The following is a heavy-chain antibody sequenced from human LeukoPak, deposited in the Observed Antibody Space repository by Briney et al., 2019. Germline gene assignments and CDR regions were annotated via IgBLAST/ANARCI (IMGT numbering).Heavy chain of an antibody. V-gene: IGHV4-39*01. J-gene: IGHJ5*02. CDR1: GGSISSSNYY. CDR2: RYYTGDT. D-gene: IGHD6-19*01. CDR3: ARHGGFSSGWYGSFDP. Sequence: SETLSLTCTVSGGSISSSNYYWGWIRQPPGKGLEWIGGRYYTGDTYYNPSLKSRVTISVDTSKNQFSLRLSSVTAADTAVYYCARHGGFSSGWYGSFDPWGQGTLVTVPS.